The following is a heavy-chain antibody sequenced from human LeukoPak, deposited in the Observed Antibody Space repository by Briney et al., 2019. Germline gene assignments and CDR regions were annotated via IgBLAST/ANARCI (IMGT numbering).Heavy chain of an antibody. D-gene: IGHD4-11*01. CDR3: ARERSYTNSNWFDP. Sequence: ASVKVSCKASGYTFTDYYMHWVRQAPGQGLEWMGWVNPNSGGTNYAQKFQGRITMTRDTPISTAYMELSSLGFNDTALYYCARERSYTNSNWFDPWGQGTLVTVSS. V-gene: IGHV1-2*02. CDR2: VNPNSGGT. CDR1: GYTFTDYY. J-gene: IGHJ5*02.